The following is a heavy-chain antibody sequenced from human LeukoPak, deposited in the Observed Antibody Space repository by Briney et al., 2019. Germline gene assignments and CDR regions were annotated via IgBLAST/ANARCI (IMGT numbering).Heavy chain of an antibody. Sequence: PGGSLRLSCAASGFTFSSYWMSWVRQAPGKGLEWVANIKQDGSEKYYVDSMKGRFTISRDNAKNSLYLQMNSLRAEDTAVYYCARFVGSRNFDYWGQGTLVTVSS. CDR3: ARFVGSRNFDY. CDR2: IKQDGSEK. CDR1: GFTFSSYW. V-gene: IGHV3-7*01. J-gene: IGHJ4*02. D-gene: IGHD1-26*01.